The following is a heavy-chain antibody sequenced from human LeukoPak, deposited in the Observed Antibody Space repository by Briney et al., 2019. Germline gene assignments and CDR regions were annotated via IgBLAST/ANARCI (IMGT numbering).Heavy chain of an antibody. V-gene: IGHV3-30*02. CDR2: IRYDGSNK. Sequence: GGSLRLSCAASGFTFSSYGMHWVRQAPGKGLEWVAFIRYDGSNKYYADSVKGRFTISRDNSKNTLYLQMNSLRAEDTAVYYCAKDPYSSSWYGSVFDYWGQGTLVTVSS. D-gene: IGHD6-13*01. CDR1: GFTFSSYG. J-gene: IGHJ4*02. CDR3: AKDPYSSSWYGSVFDY.